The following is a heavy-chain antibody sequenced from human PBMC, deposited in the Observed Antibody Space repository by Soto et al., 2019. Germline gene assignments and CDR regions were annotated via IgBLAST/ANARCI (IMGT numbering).Heavy chain of an antibody. Sequence: GASVKVSCKASGGTFSSYTISWVRQAPGQGLEWMGRIIPILGIANYAQKFQGRVTITADKSTSTAYMELSSLRSEDTAVYYCARNHPEIPAAFSPYYSRKVGGKGTRATVS. J-gene: IGHJ6*03. D-gene: IGHD6-25*01. CDR1: GGTFSSYT. V-gene: IGHV1-69*02. CDR3: ARNHPEIPAAFSPYYSRKV. CDR2: IIPILGIA.